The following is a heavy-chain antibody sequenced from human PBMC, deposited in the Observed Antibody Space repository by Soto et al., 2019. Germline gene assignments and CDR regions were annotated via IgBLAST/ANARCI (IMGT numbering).Heavy chain of an antibody. D-gene: IGHD6-13*01. V-gene: IGHV4-31*03. CDR2: ISHRGTA. CDR1: GGSISSGAYY. Sequence: SETLSLTCTVSGGSISSGAYYWGWIRQHPGKGLEWIGYISHRGTAYYTPSLKSRVSLSVDPSKSQFSLNVTSLTAADTAVCYCARVSATGTRWFDPWGPGTLVTVSS. J-gene: IGHJ5*02. CDR3: ARVSATGTRWFDP.